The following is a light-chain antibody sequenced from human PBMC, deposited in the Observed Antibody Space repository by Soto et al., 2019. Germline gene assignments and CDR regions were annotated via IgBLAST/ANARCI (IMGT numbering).Light chain of an antibody. CDR1: SSDLSGYNY. V-gene: IGLV2-14*01. Sequence: QSALTQPASVSASPGQSITISCTGTSSDLSGYNYVSWYQQHPGKAPKLMIYDVSNRPSGVSNRFSGAKFTNTVSLTISGIQAEEEADYYCPSYSSSGTLLFGGGTKLTV. CDR2: DVS. J-gene: IGLJ2*01. CDR3: PSYSSSGTLL.